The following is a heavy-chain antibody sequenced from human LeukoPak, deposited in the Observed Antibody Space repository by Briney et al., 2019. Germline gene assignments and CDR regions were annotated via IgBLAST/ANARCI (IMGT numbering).Heavy chain of an antibody. J-gene: IGHJ4*02. CDR1: GFTFSSYA. D-gene: IGHD5-12*01. CDR2: ISYDGSNK. V-gene: IGHV3-30-3*01. CDR3: ATDKYGGPVH. Sequence: PGRSLRLSCAASGFTFSSYAMHWVRQAPGKGLEWVAVISYDGSNKYYADSVKGRFTISRDNSKNTLYLQMNSLRAEDTAVYYCATDKYGGPVHWGQGTLVTVSS.